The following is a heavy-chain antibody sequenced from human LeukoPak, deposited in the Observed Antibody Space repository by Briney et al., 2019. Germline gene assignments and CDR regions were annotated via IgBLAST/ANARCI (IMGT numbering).Heavy chain of an antibody. CDR2: IDYRGST. CDR1: GGSISTYY. V-gene: IGHV4-59*01. D-gene: IGHD6-25*01. Sequence: KPSETLPLTCTVSGGSISTYYWSWIRQPPGKGLEWIAYIDYRGSTTYNPSLRSRVTISVDTSRNQFSLKLSSVTAADTAVYYCARESSGSILDYWGQGTLVTVSS. CDR3: ARESSGSILDY. J-gene: IGHJ4*02.